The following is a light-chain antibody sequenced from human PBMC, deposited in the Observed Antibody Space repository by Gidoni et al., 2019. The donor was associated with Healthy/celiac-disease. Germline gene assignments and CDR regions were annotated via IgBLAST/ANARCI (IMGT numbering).Light chain of an antibody. J-gene: IGKJ1*01. CDR2: KAS. V-gene: IGKV1-5*03. CDR1: QSISSW. CDR3: QKYNSWT. Sequence: DIQLTQSPSTLSASLGDRVTITCRARQSISSWLAWYQQKRGKAPKLMIYKASSLESGVTSRFSGSGSGTEFTLTISSLQPDEFATYYCQKYNSWTFGQGTKVEIK.